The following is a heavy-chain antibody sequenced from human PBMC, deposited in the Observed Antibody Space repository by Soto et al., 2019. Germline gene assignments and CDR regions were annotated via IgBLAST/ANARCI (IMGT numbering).Heavy chain of an antibody. CDR1: GFTFNNYG. CDR2: ISSDGSYT. CDR3: ATLEWTHDY. Sequence: PGGSLRLSCAASGFTFNNYGLHWVRQAPGKGLEWVAIISSDGSYTYYADSVKGRFTISRDDSKNTLYLQMNNLRAEDTAVYYCATLEWTHDYWGQGTLVTVSS. J-gene: IGHJ4*02. V-gene: IGHV3-30*03. D-gene: IGHD3-3*01.